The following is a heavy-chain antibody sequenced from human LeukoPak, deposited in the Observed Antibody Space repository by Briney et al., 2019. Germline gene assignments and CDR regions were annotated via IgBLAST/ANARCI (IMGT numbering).Heavy chain of an antibody. CDR3: ARRRIGDYFDY. CDR1: GGSIRSSSYY. V-gene: IGHV4-39*01. J-gene: IGHJ4*02. Sequence: SETLSLTCTVSGGSIRSSSYYWGWIRQPPGKGLEWIGSIYYSGSTYYNPSLKSRVTISVDTSKNQFSPKLSSVTAADTAVYYCARRRIGDYFDYWGQGTLVTVSS. D-gene: IGHD3-16*01. CDR2: IYYSGST.